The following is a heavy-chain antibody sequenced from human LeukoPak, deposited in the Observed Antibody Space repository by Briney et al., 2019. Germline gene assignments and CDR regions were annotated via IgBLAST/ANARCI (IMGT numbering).Heavy chain of an antibody. CDR3: ARGPWTARDYFDY. V-gene: IGHV3-7*03. J-gene: IGHJ4*01. CDR1: GFTFSSYW. CDR2: IKQDGNER. Sequence: GGSLRLSCAASGFTFSSYWMNWVRQAPGRGLEWVANIKQDGNERYYVDSAKGRFTISRDNAKNSLYLQMNSLGAEDTAVYYCARGPWTARDYFDYWGHGTLVTVSS. D-gene: IGHD3/OR15-3a*01.